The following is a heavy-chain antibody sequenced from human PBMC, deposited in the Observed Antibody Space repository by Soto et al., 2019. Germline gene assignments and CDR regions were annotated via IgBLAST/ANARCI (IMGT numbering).Heavy chain of an antibody. CDR3: TRDNLRGYSGYAYYYYGMDV. CDR2: IRSKAYGGTT. J-gene: IGHJ6*02. D-gene: IGHD5-12*01. CDR1: GFTFGDYA. V-gene: IGHV3-49*03. Sequence: PGGSLRLSCTASGFTFGDYAMSWFRQAPGKGLEWVGFIRSKAYGGTTEYAASVKGRFTISRDDSKSIAYLQMNSLKTEDTAVYYCTRDNLRGYSGYAYYYYGMDVWGQGTTVTVSS.